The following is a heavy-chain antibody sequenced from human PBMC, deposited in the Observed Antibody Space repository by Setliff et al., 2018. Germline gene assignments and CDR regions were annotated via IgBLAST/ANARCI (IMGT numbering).Heavy chain of an antibody. J-gene: IGHJ4*02. CDR1: GLTVSNDF. CDR3: ASGVPREYYDSSGSSMLDY. CDR2: IKEDGSET. Sequence: GESLKISCVVSGLTVSNDFMGWVRQAPGKGLEWVANIKEDGSETYYVDSVKGRFTISRDNAKNSLFLQMDSLRAEDTAVYYCASGVPREYYDSSGSSMLDYWGQGTLVTVSS. V-gene: IGHV3-7*01. D-gene: IGHD3-22*01.